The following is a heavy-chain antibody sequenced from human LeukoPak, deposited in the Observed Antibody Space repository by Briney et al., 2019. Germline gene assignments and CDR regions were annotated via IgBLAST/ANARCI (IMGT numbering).Heavy chain of an antibody. CDR3: ARDRDGYNCVFDY. J-gene: IGHJ4*02. CDR1: GFTFSSYE. Sequence: GGSLRLSCAVSGFTFSSYEMNWVRQAPGKGLEWVSYISSSGSTIYYADSVKGRFTISRDNAKNSLYLQMNSLRAEDTAVYYCARDRDGYNCVFDYWGQGTLVTVSS. CDR2: ISSSGSTI. D-gene: IGHD5-24*01. V-gene: IGHV3-48*03.